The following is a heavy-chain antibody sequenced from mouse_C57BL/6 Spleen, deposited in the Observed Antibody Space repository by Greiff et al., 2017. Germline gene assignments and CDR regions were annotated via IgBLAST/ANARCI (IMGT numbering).Heavy chain of an antibody. CDR1: GYTFTDYN. CDR2: INPNNGGT. CDR3: AREGLRRQYAMDY. Sequence: EVKLQQSGPELVKPGASVKIPCKASGYTFTDYNMDWVKQSHGKSLEWIGDINPNNGGTIYNQKFKGKATLTVDKSSSTAYMELRSLTSEDTAVYYCAREGLRRQYAMDYWGQGTSVTVSS. V-gene: IGHV1-18*01. D-gene: IGHD2-4*01. J-gene: IGHJ4*01.